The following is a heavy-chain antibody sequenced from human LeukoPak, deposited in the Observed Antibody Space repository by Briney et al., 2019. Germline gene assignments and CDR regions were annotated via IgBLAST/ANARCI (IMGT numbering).Heavy chain of an antibody. V-gene: IGHV3-15*01. CDR1: GFTFSYAW. J-gene: IGHJ5*02. D-gene: IGHD3-9*01. Sequence: GGSLRLSCAASGFTFSYAWMSWVRQAPGKELEWVGRLKSNTDGGTTDYAAPVKGRFTISRDDSKNMLFLQMNSLETEDTAVYFCTLTHYDILTGDNWFDPWGPGTLVTVSS. CDR2: LKSNTDGGTT. CDR3: TLTHYDILTGDNWFDP.